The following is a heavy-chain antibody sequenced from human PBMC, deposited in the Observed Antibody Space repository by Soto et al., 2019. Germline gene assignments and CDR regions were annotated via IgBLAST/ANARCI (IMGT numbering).Heavy chain of an antibody. D-gene: IGHD3-10*01. V-gene: IGHV4-34*01. CDR2: INHSGTV. CDR1: GGAFNGYY. CDR3: ARAGAALVRGSMGGFDY. J-gene: IGHJ4*02. Sequence: QVHLQQWGAGLLKPSETLSLTCAVNGGAFNGYYGTWIRQSPGKGRQWIGEINHSGTVDYNTSLKSRVTFSIDTSKKQFSLTLTSVIAADTAVYYCARAGAALVRGSMGGFDYWGQGTLGTVSS.